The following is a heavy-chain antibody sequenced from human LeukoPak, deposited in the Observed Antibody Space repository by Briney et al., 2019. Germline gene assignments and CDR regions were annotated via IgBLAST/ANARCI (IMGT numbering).Heavy chain of an antibody. V-gene: IGHV5-51*01. D-gene: IGHD3-9*01. CDR2: IYPYDSDT. CDR3: ARRTSMTGNPFDY. CDR1: GYTFSSYW. J-gene: IGHJ4*02. Sequence: GESLKISCKASGYTFSSYWIGWARQMPGKGVEWMGIIYPYDSDTTYSPSFQGQITISADKSISTAYLQWSSLKASNTAMYYCARRTSMTGNPFDYWGQGTLVTVSS.